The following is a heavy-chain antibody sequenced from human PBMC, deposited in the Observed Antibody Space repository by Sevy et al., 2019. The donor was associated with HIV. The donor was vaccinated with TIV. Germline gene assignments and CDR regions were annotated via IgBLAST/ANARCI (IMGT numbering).Heavy chain of an antibody. J-gene: IGHJ4*02. V-gene: IGHV3-7*01. CDR1: GFMFSDYW. Sequence: GGSLRLSCVASGFMFSDYWVGWVRQAPGKGLEWVANIKQDSSETYYADSVKGRFTISRDNAKNSLSLQINSLGDEDTAVYFCARGVVLRYLEWLFPFDYWGQGTPVTVSS. CDR2: IKQDSSET. D-gene: IGHD3-3*01. CDR3: ARGVVLRYLEWLFPFDY.